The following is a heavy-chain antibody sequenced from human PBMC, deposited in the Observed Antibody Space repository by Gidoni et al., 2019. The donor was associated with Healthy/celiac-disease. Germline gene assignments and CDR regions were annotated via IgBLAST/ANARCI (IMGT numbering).Heavy chain of an antibody. Sequence: QVQLMESGGGVVQPGWSLRLSCAASGFPFSSSGLHWVRQAPGKGLEWVAVISYDGSNKYYADSVKGRFTISRDNSKNTLYLQMNRLRAEDTAVYYCAKDHGLGWFGELSRSYGMDVWGQGTTVTVSS. V-gene: IGHV3-30*18. CDR1: GFPFSSSG. D-gene: IGHD3-10*01. J-gene: IGHJ6*02. CDR3: AKDHGLGWFGELSRSYGMDV. CDR2: ISYDGSNK.